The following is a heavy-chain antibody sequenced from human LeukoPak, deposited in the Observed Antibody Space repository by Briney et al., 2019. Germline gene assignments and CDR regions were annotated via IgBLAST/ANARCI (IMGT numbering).Heavy chain of an antibody. J-gene: IGHJ4*02. V-gene: IGHV1-46*01. CDR1: GYTFTSYY. D-gene: IGHD2-2*01. CDR2: VNPSGGHT. CDR3: ARDPFSSTSWAYY. Sequence: ASVKVSCKTSGYTFTSYYMHWVRQAPGQGLEWMGIVNPSGGHTNYAQKFQGRVTMTRDMSTSTVYMELSRLRSDDTAVYYCARDPFSSTSWAYYWGQGTLVTVSS.